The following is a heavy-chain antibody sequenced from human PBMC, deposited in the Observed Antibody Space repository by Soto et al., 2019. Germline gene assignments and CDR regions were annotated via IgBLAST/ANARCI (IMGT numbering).Heavy chain of an antibody. Sequence: QVQLQESGPGLVKPSQTLSLTCTVSGGSISSGYYYWNWIRQHPGKGLEYIGHIYYSGSTYYNPSLKSRVTISIDTSKNQFSLKLSSVTAADTAVYYCARELGVAAEAYHGLDVW. J-gene: IGHJ6*01. V-gene: IGHV4-31*03. CDR1: GGSISSGYYY. CDR3: ARELGVAAEAYHGLDV. CDR2: IYYSGST. D-gene: IGHD6-13*01.